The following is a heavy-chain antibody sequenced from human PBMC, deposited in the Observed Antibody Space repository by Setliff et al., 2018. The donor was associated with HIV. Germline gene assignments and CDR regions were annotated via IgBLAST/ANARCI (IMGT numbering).Heavy chain of an antibody. CDR3: ARHGHFYDSSSSDAFGI. J-gene: IGHJ3*02. CDR2: VSYSGST. V-gene: IGHV4-59*08. CDR1: GGSISTYY. D-gene: IGHD3-22*01. Sequence: PSETLSLTCNVSGGSISTYYWSWIRQPPGKGLEWLGYVSYSGSTNFNPSLESRLAMSVDMSKNHFSLKLRSVTAADTAVYYCARHGHFYDSSSSDAFGIWGHGTMVTVSS.